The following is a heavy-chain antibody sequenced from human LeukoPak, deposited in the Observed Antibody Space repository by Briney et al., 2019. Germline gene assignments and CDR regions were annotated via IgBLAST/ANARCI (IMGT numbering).Heavy chain of an antibody. CDR1: GGSISSYY. J-gene: IGHJ5*02. Sequence: PSETLSLTCTVSGGSISSYYWSWIRQPPGKGLEWIGYIYYSGSTNYNPSPKSRVTISVDTSKNQFSLKLSSVTAADTAVYYCARVTASIPTNWFDPWGQGTLVTVSS. D-gene: IGHD3-3*02. CDR2: IYYSGST. CDR3: ARVTASIPTNWFDP. V-gene: IGHV4-59*01.